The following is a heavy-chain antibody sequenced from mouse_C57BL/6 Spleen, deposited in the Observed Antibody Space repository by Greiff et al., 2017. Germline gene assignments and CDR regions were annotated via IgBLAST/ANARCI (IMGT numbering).Heavy chain of an antibody. CDR2: IHPNSGST. J-gene: IGHJ4*01. CDR1: GYTFTSYW. CDR3: AKIYDYGSSPSDYAMDY. V-gene: IGHV1-64*01. D-gene: IGHD1-1*01. Sequence: QVQLQQPGAELVKPGASVKLSCKASGYTFTSYWMHWVKQRPGQGLEWIGMIHPNSGSTNYNEKFKSKATLTVDKSSSTAYMQLSSLTSEDSAVYYCAKIYDYGSSPSDYAMDYWGQGTSVTVSS.